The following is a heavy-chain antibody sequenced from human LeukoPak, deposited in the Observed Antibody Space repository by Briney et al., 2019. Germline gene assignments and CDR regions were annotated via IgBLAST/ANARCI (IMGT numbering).Heavy chain of an antibody. CDR1: GFTFSSYF. V-gene: IGHV3-74*03. D-gene: IGHD1-1*01. J-gene: IGHJ6*02. CDR3: VRKYPGYNGMDV. CDR2: INSDGSNT. Sequence: GGSLRLSCAASGFTFSSYFMHWVRQVPGKGLVWVSRINSDGSNTVYADSVKGRFTISRDNAENTLYLQMNSLRAEDTAVYYCVRKYPGYNGMDVWGQGTTVTVAS.